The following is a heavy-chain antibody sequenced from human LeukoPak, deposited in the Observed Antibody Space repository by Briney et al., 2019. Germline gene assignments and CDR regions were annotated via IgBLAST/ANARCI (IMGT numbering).Heavy chain of an antibody. J-gene: IGHJ5*02. CDR2: ISSSSSYI. CDR1: GFTFSSYS. CDR3: ARLDIVVVPAAIRGEDWFDH. Sequence: PGGSLRLSCAASGFTFSSYSMNWVRQAPGKGLEWVSSISSSSSYIYYADSVKGRFTISRDNAKNSLYLQMNSLRAEDTAVYYCARLDIVVVPAAIRGEDWFDHWGQGTLVTVSS. D-gene: IGHD2-2*03. V-gene: IGHV3-21*01.